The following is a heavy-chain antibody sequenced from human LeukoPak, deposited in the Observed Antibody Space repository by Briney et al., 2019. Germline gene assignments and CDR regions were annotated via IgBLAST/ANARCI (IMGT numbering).Heavy chain of an antibody. CDR1: GGSITQTNY. CDR3: AREGGAYRPLTY. CDR2: INLQGGT. V-gene: IGHV4-4*02. D-gene: IGHD3-16*01. Sequence: SETLSLTCDVSGGSITQTNYWTWVRPPPGKGLEWIREINLQGGTNYAPSLLRRIATSVDTSATHVSLQMTSVTAAATAVYYCAREGGAYRPLTYSGQGTLVTVSS. J-gene: IGHJ4*02.